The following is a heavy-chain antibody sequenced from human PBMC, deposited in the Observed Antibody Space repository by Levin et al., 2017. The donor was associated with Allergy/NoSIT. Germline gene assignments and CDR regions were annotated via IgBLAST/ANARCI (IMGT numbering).Heavy chain of an antibody. J-gene: IGHJ6*02. Sequence: VASVKVSCKASGYTFTGYYMHWVRQAPGQGLEWMGWINPNSGGTNYAQKFQGWVTMTRDTSISTAYMELSRLRSDDTAVYYCARGAYYGAGDYYYGMDVWGQGTTVTVSS. CDR2: INPNSGGT. CDR3: ARGAYYGAGDYYYGMDV. V-gene: IGHV1-2*04. D-gene: IGHD3-10*01. CDR1: GYTFTGYY.